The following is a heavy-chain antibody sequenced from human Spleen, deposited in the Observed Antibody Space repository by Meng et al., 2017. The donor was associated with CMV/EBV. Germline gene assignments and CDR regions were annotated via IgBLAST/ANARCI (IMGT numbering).Heavy chain of an antibody. CDR2: INHSGST. CDR1: GGSFSGYY. J-gene: IGHJ5*02. CDR3: ARGGKGRLHPRWFDP. Sequence: QVPRTQWGVGLVKPSGTLSLTGAVYGGSFSGYYWSWIRQPPGKGLEWIGEINHSGSTNYNPSLKSRVTISVDTSKNQFSLKLSSVTAADTAVYYCARGGKGRLHPRWFDPWGQGTLVTVSS. D-gene: IGHD5-24*01. V-gene: IGHV4-34*01.